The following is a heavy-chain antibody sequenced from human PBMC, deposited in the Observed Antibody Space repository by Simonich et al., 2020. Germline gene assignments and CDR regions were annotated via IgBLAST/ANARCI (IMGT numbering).Heavy chain of an antibody. D-gene: IGHD1-1*01. V-gene: IGHV1-18*01. J-gene: IGHJ3*02. CDR2: ISANTGTK. CDR1: GYTFTSYG. CDR3: ARSTTGTTAFDI. Sequence: QVQLVQAGAEVKKPGASVKVSCKASGYTFTSYGIRWVRQAPGQGLEWMGGISANTGTKNNEQKLQGRVTMTTDTSTSTAYMELRSLRSDDTAVYYCARSTTGTTAFDIWGQGTMVTVSS.